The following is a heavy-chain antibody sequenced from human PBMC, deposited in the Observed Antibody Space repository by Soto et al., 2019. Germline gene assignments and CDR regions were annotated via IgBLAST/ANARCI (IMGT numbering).Heavy chain of an antibody. Sequence: GGSLRLSCAASGFTFSSYGMHWVRQAPGKGLEWVAVISYDGSNKYYADSVKGRFTISRDNSKNTLYLQMNSLRAEDTAVYYCAKEMHGAVLEPMRGIFSSEGGLAFDIWGQGTMVTVSS. CDR3: AKEMHGAVLEPMRGIFSSEGGLAFDI. CDR2: ISYDGSNK. CDR1: GFTFSSYG. D-gene: IGHD6-19*01. V-gene: IGHV3-30*18. J-gene: IGHJ3*02.